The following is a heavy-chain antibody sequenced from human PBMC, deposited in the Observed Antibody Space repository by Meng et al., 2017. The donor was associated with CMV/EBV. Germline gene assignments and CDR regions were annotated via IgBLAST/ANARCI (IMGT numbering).Heavy chain of an antibody. J-gene: IGHJ4*02. CDR1: GVTFSSYW. D-gene: IGHD1-7*01. CDR2: INSDGSST. V-gene: IGHV3-74*01. CDR3: TINWNYDY. Sequence: LSCAASGVTFSSYWMHWVRQAPGKGLVWGSRINSDGSSTSYADSVKGRFTISRDNAKNTLYLQMNSLRAEDTAVYYCTINWNYDYWGQGTLVTVSS.